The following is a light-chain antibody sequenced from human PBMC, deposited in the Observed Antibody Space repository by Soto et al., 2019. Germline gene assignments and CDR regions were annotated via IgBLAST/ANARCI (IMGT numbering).Light chain of an antibody. CDR1: QSVSYH. V-gene: IGKV3-15*01. J-gene: IGKJ4*01. CDR3: QQYNSWLT. CDR2: DAS. Sequence: IVMPQTPATLSVSPGARVPLSCRASQSVSYHVAWYQQKPGQTPRLVIYDASSRASGIPARFSGSRSGTEFSLTISGLQSEDFGVYYCQQYNSWLTVGGGTKVDIK.